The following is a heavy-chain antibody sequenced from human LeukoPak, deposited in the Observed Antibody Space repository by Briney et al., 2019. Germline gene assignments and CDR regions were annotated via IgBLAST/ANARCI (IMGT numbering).Heavy chain of an antibody. CDR2: INAGNGNT. CDR1: GYTFTNYA. D-gene: IGHD6-6*01. CDR3: ARSSSDTFDI. Sequence: ASVKVSCKASGYTFTNYAMHWVRQAPGQRLEWMGWINAGNGNTKYSQKLQGRVTITRDTSASTAYLDLSSLRSEDTAVYYCARSSSDTFDIWGQGTMVTVSS. J-gene: IGHJ3*02. V-gene: IGHV1-3*01.